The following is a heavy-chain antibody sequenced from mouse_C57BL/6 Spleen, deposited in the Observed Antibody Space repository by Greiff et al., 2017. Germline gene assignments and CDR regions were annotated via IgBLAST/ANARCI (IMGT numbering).Heavy chain of an antibody. CDR3: ARGGMITTYFDY. J-gene: IGHJ2*01. CDR2: ISDGGSYT. Sequence: EVKLVESGGGLVKPGGSLKLSCAASGYTFSSYAMSWVRQTPGKRLEWVATISDGGSYTYYTDNVKGRFTLSRDNAKNNLYLQMSHLKSEDTAMYYCARGGMITTYFDYWGQGTTLTVSS. V-gene: IGHV5-4*03. D-gene: IGHD2-4*01. CDR1: GYTFSSYA.